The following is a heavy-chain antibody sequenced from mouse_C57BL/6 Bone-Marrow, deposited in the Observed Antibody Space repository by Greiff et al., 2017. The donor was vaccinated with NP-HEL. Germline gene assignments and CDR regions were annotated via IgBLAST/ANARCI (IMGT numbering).Heavy chain of an antibody. Sequence: QVHVKQPGAELVKPGASVKMSCKASGYTFTSYWITWVKQRPGQGLEWIGDIYPGSGSTNYNEKFKSKATLTVDTSSSTAYMQLSSLTSEDSAVYYCARQLEGVYFDYWGQGTTLTVSS. D-gene: IGHD1-3*01. CDR1: GYTFTSYW. V-gene: IGHV1-55*01. J-gene: IGHJ2*01. CDR2: IYPGSGST. CDR3: ARQLEGVYFDY.